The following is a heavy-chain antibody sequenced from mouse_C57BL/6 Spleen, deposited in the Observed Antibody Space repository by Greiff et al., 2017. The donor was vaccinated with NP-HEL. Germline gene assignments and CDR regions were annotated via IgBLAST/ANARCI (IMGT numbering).Heavy chain of an antibody. CDR3: AKHYYFRGYFDV. CDR2: ISNGGGST. CDR1: GFTFSDYY. Sequence: EVKLVESGGGLVQPGGSLKLSCAASGFTFSDYYMYWVRQTPEQRLEWVAYISNGGGSTYYPDTVQGRFTISRDNAKNTLYLQMSRLKSEDTAMYYCAKHYYFRGYFDVWGTGTTVTVSS. D-gene: IGHD1-1*01. J-gene: IGHJ1*03. V-gene: IGHV5-12*01.